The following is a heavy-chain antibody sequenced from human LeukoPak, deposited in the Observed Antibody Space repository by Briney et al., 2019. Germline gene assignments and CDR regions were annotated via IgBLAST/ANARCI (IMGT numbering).Heavy chain of an antibody. CDR2: IHSNGGT. D-gene: IGHD3-10*01. Sequence: PSETLSLTCSVSGGSITGFYWSWIRQPPGQGLEWIGYIHSNGGTNYNPSLKSRLTMSVDTSNNQCYLNLNSVTAADTAVYYCARHVSGIFGSRGDFDSWGQGTLVTVSS. J-gene: IGHJ4*02. CDR1: GGSITGFY. V-gene: IGHV4-59*08. CDR3: ARHVSGIFGSRGDFDS.